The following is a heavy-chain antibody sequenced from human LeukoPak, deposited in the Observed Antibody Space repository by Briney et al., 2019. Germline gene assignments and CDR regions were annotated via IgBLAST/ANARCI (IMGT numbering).Heavy chain of an antibody. CDR3: ARAIMVRGVIKRFLCYFDY. CDR1: GFTVSSNY. D-gene: IGHD3-10*01. Sequence: PGGSLRLSCAASGFTVSSNYMSWVRQAPGKGLEWVSVIYSGGSTYYADSVKGRFTISRDNSKNTLYLQMNSLRAEDTAVYYCARAIMVRGVIKRFLCYFDYWGQGTLVTVSS. J-gene: IGHJ4*02. V-gene: IGHV3-53*01. CDR2: IYSGGST.